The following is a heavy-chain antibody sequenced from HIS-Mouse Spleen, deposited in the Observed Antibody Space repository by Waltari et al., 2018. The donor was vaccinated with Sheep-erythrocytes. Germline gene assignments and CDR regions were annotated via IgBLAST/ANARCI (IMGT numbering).Heavy chain of an antibody. CDR3: ARVAVAARFDY. J-gene: IGHJ4*02. CDR1: GGSISSSSYY. D-gene: IGHD6-6*01. V-gene: IGHV4-39*07. CDR2: IYYGGRT. Sequence: QLQLQESGPGLVKPSETLSLTCTVSGGSISSSSYYWGWIRQPPGKGLEWIGGIYYGGRTDYNPSLKSRVTISVDTSKNQFSLKLSSVTAADTAVYYCARVAVAARFDYWGQGTLVTVSS.